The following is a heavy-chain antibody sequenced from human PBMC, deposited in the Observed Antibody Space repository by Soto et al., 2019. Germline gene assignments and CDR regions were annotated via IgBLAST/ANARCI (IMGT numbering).Heavy chain of an antibody. CDR3: AREGSYYYGSGSYSDY. Sequence: GGSLRLSCAASGFTFSSYGMHWVRQAPGKGLEWVAVISYDGSNKYYADSVKGRFTISRDNSKNTLYLQMNSLRAEDTAVYYCAREGSYYYGSGSYSDYWGQGTLVTVSS. CDR2: ISYDGSNK. D-gene: IGHD3-10*01. CDR1: GFTFSSYG. J-gene: IGHJ4*02. V-gene: IGHV3-30*03.